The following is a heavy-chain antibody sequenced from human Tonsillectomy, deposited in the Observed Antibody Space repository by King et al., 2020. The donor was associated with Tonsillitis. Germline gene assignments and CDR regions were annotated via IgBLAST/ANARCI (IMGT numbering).Heavy chain of an antibody. CDR3: ARYVSGSFDY. CDR1: GGSISSSDHF. V-gene: IGHV4-39*01. J-gene: IGHJ4*02. D-gene: IGHD1-26*01. Sequence: QLQESGPGVVKPSETLSLTCTVSGGSISSSDHFWAWIRQPPGKGLEGIGYVYYSGTIFYNPSLKSRTTISGGTSENRFSLKLSSVTAADTAVYFCARYVSGSFDYWGQGPWSPSRQ. CDR2: VYYSGTI.